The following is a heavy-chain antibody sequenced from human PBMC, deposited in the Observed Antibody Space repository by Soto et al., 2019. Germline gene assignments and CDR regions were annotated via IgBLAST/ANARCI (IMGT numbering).Heavy chain of an antibody. Sequence: GGSLRLSCAAAGFTFSSYAMHWVRQAPGKGLEWVAVISYDGSNKYYADSVKGRFTISRDNSKNTLYLQMNSLRAEDTAVYYCARDGQYSYGTFDYWGQGTLVTVSS. J-gene: IGHJ4*02. V-gene: IGHV3-30-3*01. CDR3: ARDGQYSYGTFDY. CDR1: GFTFSSYA. D-gene: IGHD5-18*01. CDR2: ISYDGSNK.